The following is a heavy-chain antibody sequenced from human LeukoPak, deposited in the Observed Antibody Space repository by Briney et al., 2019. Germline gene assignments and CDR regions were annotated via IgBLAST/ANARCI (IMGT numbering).Heavy chain of an antibody. V-gene: IGHV1-18*01. D-gene: IGHD3-10*01. CDR3: ARAGPSRYGSGSADY. CDR1: GYTFTIYG. J-gene: IGHJ4*02. CDR2: ISAYNGNT. Sequence: GASVKVSCKASGYTFTIYGISWVRQAPGQGLEWMGWISAYNGNTNYAQKLQGRVTMTTDTSTSTAYMELRSLRSDDTAVYYCARAGPSRYGSGSADYWGQGTLVTVSS.